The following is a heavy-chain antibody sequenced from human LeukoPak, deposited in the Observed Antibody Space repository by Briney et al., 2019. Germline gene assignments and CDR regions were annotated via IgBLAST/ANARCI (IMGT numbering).Heavy chain of an antibody. CDR3: ARFYGGCSSTSCYAAYGMDV. CDR1: GYSFTSYW. V-gene: IGHV5-51*01. D-gene: IGHD2-2*01. Sequence: GESLKISCKGSGYSFTSYWIGWVRQMPGKGLEWMGIIYPGDSDTGYSPSFQGQVTISADKSNSTAYLQWSSLKASDTAMYYCARFYGGCSSTSCYAAYGMDVWGQGTTVTVSS. J-gene: IGHJ6*02. CDR2: IYPGDSDT.